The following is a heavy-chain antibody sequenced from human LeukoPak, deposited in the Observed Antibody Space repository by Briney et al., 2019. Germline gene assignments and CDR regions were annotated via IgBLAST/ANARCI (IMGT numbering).Heavy chain of an antibody. D-gene: IGHD6-13*01. V-gene: IGHV4-34*01. CDR1: GGSFSGYY. Sequence: SETLSLTCAVYGGSFSGYYWSWIRQPPGKGLEWIGEINHSGSTNYNPSLKSRVTISVDTSKNQFSLKLSSVTAADTAVYYCARAVLFSRIAAALNWFDPWGQGTLVTVSS. CDR2: INHSGST. CDR3: ARAVLFSRIAAALNWFDP. J-gene: IGHJ5*02.